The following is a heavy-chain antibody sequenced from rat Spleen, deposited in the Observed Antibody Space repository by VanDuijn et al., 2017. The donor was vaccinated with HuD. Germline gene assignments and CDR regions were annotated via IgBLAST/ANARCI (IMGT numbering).Heavy chain of an antibody. CDR2: ISSDGRRN. Sequence: EVQLVESGGGLVQPGRSLKLSCTASGFTFSTFPMVWVRQAPKKGLEWVATISSDGRRNYYRDSVKGRCTISIDNARSSRYMQMDSLRSGYTATYYGARHGYNYYFDYLGLAVMLTVSP. V-gene: IGHV5-7*01. CDR3: ARHGYNYYFDY. D-gene: IGHD1-9*01. CDR1: GFTFSTFP. J-gene: IGHJ2*01.